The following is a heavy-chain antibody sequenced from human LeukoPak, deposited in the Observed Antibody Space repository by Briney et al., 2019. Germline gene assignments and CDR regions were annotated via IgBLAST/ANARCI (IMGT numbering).Heavy chain of an antibody. Sequence: GGSLRLSCAASGFTFSTYAMNWVRRAPGKGLEWVSGISGSGGSTYYADSVEGRFTISRDNSKNTLYLQMNSLRAEDTAVYYCAKRTGSRNGDFDYWGQGTLVTVSS. CDR3: AKRTGSRNGDFDY. V-gene: IGHV3-23*01. D-gene: IGHD1-1*01. CDR2: ISGSGGST. J-gene: IGHJ4*02. CDR1: GFTFSTYA.